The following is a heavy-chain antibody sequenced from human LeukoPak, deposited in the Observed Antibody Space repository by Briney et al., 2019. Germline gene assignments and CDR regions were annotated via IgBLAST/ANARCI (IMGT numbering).Heavy chain of an antibody. J-gene: IGHJ6*03. D-gene: IGHD2-2*02. CDR3: ARGIWTSSTSRYKGYYYYMDV. CDR1: GYTFTGYY. CDR2: IIPIFGTA. Sequence: SVKVSCKASGYTFTGYYMHWVRQAPGQGLEWMGGIIPIFGTANYAQKFQGRVTITTDESTSTAYMELSSLRSEDTAVYYCARGIWTSSTSRYKGYYYYMDVWGKGTTVTVSS. V-gene: IGHV1-69*05.